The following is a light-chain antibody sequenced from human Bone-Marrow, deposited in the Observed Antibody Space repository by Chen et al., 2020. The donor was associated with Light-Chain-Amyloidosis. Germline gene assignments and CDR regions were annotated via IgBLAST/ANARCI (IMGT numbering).Light chain of an antibody. V-gene: IGLV3-25*03. Sequence: SYELTQSPSVSVSTGQTARITCSGVDLPTKYTYWSPQKTGQAPVLVIHRDTERPSGISERFSGSSAVTTATLTISGVQAEDEAAYHCQAADSSGTDEVIFGGGTKLTVL. CDR3: QAADSSGTDEVI. J-gene: IGLJ2*01. CDR1: DLPTKY. CDR2: RDT.